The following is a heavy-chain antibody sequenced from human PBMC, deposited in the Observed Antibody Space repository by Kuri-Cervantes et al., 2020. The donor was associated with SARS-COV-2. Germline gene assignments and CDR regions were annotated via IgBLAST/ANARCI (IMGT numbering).Heavy chain of an antibody. Sequence: SVKVSCKASGYTFSDYYMYWVRQAPGQGLEWMGWITPFNGNTNYAQRFQDRVTITRDRSMSTAYMELSSLRSDDTAMYYCARSGPGAISREDGACDIWGQGTMVTVSS. D-gene: IGHD5-24*01. V-gene: IGHV1-45*01. CDR1: GYTFSDYY. CDR2: ITPFNGNT. CDR3: ARSGPGAISREDGACDI. J-gene: IGHJ3*02.